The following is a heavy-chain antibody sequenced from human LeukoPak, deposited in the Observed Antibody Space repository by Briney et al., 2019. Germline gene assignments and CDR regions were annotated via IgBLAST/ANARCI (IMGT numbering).Heavy chain of an antibody. J-gene: IGHJ4*02. D-gene: IGHD5-12*01. Sequence: GGSLRLSCAASGFTFSSYEMNWVRQAPGKGLEWVSYISSSGSNIYYADSVKGRFTISRDNAKSSLYLHMNSLRAEDTAVYYCARGWISDSFDYWGQGTLVTVSS. CDR1: GFTFSSYE. CDR2: ISSSGSNI. CDR3: ARGWISDSFDY. V-gene: IGHV3-48*03.